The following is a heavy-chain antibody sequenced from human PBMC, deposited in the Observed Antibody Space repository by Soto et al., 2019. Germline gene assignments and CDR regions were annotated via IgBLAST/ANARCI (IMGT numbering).Heavy chain of an antibody. CDR3: ARPPTANLDAFEI. CDR1: GGSISSSNYY. CDR2: IYYSVST. V-gene: IGHV4-39*01. D-gene: IGHD2-8*01. Sequence: SETLSLTCTVSGGSISSSNYYWGWIRQPPGKGLEWIGSIYYSVSTFYNPSLKSRVTISVDTSKNQFSLKLNSVTAADTAVYYCARPPTANLDAFEIWGQGTLVTVS. J-gene: IGHJ3*02.